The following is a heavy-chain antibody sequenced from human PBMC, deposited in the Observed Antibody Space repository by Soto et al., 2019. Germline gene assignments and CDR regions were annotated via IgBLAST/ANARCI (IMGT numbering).Heavy chain of an antibody. D-gene: IGHD4-17*01. CDR1: GITFSTYA. CDR3: AADYLRHNSLNGYYYSYGMDV. CDR2: IGSNGADK. Sequence: LRLSCAASGITFSTYAMSWVRRAPGKGLEWVSTIGSNGADKQYADFVKGRFTVSRDSSKSTLSLQMNSLRAEDTAVYYCAADYLRHNSLNGYYYSYGMDVWGQGTTVTVS. J-gene: IGHJ6*02. V-gene: IGHV3-23*01.